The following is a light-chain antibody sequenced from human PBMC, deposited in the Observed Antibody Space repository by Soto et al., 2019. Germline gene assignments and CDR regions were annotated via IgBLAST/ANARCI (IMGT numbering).Light chain of an antibody. CDR2: DVS. J-gene: IGLJ1*01. CDR3: SSYTSISLYV. CDR1: SSDVGAYNY. V-gene: IGLV2-14*01. Sequence: QSVLTRPASVSGSPGQSITISCTGTSSDVGAYNYVSWYQQHPGKAPKLMIYDVSHRPSGVSHRFSGSKSGNTASLTISGLQAEDEADYYCSSYTSISLYVFGGGTKVTVL.